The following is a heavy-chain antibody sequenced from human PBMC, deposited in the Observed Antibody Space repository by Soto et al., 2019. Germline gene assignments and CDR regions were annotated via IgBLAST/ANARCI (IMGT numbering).Heavy chain of an antibody. J-gene: IGHJ6*02. CDR3: ARGGTGYYYGMDL. CDR2: IIPVFGS. CDR1: GGTFSSYA. Sequence: SVKVSCKASGGTFSSYAINWVRQAPGQGLQWMGGIIPVFGSRYAQKFQGRVTITADESMTTAYMELRSLTSEDTAVYYCARGGTGYYYGMDLWGQGTTVTVSS. V-gene: IGHV1-69*13. D-gene: IGHD1-1*01.